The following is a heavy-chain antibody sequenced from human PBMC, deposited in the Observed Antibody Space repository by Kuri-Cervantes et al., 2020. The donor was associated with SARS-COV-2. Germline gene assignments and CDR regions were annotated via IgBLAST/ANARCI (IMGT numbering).Heavy chain of an antibody. CDR2: IYYSGST. J-gene: IGHJ4*02. CDR1: GGSISSGSYY. Sequence: GSLRLSCTVSGGSISSGSYYWGWLRQAPGKGRVWVGSIYYSGSTYYNPFLKSQVTLSVDTSKNLYSLKLSTVTAADTAVYYCARKGLWSGYLNWGQGTLVTVSS. V-gene: IGHV4-39*07. D-gene: IGHD3-3*01. CDR3: ARKGLWSGYLN.